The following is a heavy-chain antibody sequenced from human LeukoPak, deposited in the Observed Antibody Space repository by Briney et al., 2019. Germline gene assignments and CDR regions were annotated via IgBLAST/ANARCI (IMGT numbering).Heavy chain of an antibody. CDR3: ASIVSGYYRLDP. V-gene: IGHV1-18*01. J-gene: IGHJ5*02. D-gene: IGHD3-22*01. Sequence: PGGSLRLSCAASGFTFTSYGISWVRQAPGQGLEWMGWISAYNGNTNYAQKLQGRVTMTTDTSTSTAYMELRSLRSDDTAVYYCASIVSGYYRLDPWGQGTLVTVSS. CDR2: ISAYNGNT. CDR1: GFTFTSYG.